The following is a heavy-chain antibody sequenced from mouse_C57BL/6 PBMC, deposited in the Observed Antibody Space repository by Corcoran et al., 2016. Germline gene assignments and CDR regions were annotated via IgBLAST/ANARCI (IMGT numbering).Heavy chain of an antibody. CDR2: INTYSGVP. Sequence: QIQLVQSGPELKKPGETVKISCKASGYTFTTYGMSWVKQAPGKGLKWMGWINTYSGVPTYADDFKGRFVFSLETSASTAYLQINNLKNEDTATYFGARRPLYGSSPMDYWGQGTSVTVSS. CDR1: GYTFTTYG. CDR3: ARRPLYGSSPMDY. J-gene: IGHJ4*01. D-gene: IGHD1-1*01. V-gene: IGHV9-3*01.